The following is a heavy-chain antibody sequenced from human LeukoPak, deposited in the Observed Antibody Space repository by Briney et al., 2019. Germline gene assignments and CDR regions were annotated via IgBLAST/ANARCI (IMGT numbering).Heavy chain of an antibody. Sequence: PSEILSLTCAVYGGSFSGYYWSLIRQPPGKGLEWIGEINHSGSTNYNPSLKSRVTISVDTSKNQFSLKLSSVTAADTAVYYCARLMVYNWFDPWGQGTLVTVSS. D-gene: IGHD2-8*01. CDR2: INHSGST. J-gene: IGHJ5*02. V-gene: IGHV4-34*01. CDR3: ARLMVYNWFDP. CDR1: GGSFSGYY.